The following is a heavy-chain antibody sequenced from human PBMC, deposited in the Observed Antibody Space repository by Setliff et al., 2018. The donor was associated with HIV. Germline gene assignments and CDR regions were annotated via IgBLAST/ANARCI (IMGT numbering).Heavy chain of an antibody. D-gene: IGHD3-16*01. Sequence: PSETLSLTCTVSGGSVNDFYCNWIRQPPGKGPEWIGYIHSSGSTIYNPSLKSRITISLDTSKEQFSLELSSATAADTAVYFCARLDPVHCSYTFDYWGQWGQATLVTVSS. J-gene: IGHJ4*02. V-gene: IGHV4-4*09. CDR2: IHSSGST. CDR1: GGSVNDFY. CDR3: ARLDPVHCSYTFDYWGQ.